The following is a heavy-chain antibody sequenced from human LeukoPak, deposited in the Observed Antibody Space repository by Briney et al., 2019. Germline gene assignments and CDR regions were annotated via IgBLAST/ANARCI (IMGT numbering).Heavy chain of an antibody. J-gene: IGHJ5*01. Sequence: ASVKVSCKASGYTFTGYYIHWVRQAPGQGLEWMGWIDPNSGDTNYAQKFQGGVTMTRDTSISTAYMELSRLRSDDTAVYYCARASGSFWWLDSWGHGTLVNVSS. CDR3: ARASGSFWWLDS. V-gene: IGHV1-2*02. CDR2: IDPNSGDT. CDR1: GYTFTGYY. D-gene: IGHD1-26*01.